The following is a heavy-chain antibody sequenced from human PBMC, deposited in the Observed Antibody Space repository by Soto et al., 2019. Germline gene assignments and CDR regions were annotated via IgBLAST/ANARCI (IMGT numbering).Heavy chain of an antibody. CDR2: ISSSSSYI. CDR3: ARAHYYDGSGYLY. J-gene: IGHJ4*02. D-gene: IGHD3-22*01. V-gene: IGHV3-21*01. CDR1: GFTFSSYS. Sequence: GGSLRLSCAASGFTFSSYSMNWVRQAPGKGLEWVSSISSSSSYIYYADSVKGRFTISRDNAKNSLYLQMNSLRAEDTAVYYCARAHYYDGSGYLYWGQGTLVTVSS.